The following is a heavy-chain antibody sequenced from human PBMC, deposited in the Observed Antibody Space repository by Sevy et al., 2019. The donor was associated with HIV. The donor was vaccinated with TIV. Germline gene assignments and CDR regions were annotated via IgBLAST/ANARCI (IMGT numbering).Heavy chain of an antibody. CDR3: VREIGGRGSY. Sequence: GGSLRLSCAASEDSEFTFSKAWMTWVRQAPGKGPEWVGRIKSKSDAGTTDYAAPVKGRFTISRDDSKATLYLQMNSLRADDTAVYYCVREIGGRGSYWGQGTLVTVSS. CDR2: IKSKSDAGTT. J-gene: IGHJ4*02. V-gene: IGHV3-15*01. D-gene: IGHD2-15*01. CDR1: EDSEFTFSKAW.